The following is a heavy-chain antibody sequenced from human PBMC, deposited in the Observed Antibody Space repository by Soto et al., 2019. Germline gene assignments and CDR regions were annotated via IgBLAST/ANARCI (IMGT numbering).Heavy chain of an antibody. D-gene: IGHD6-6*01. Sequence: PSETLSLTCPVSGGSISSSGYYLGRLRHPPGKGLEWIGSISFGVTTYYNPSLKSRLTISIDTSTNQFSLQLSSVTAADTAVYYCATSSVSRLLNHWYFDLWGRGTLVTVPQ. J-gene: IGHJ2*01. CDR2: ISFGVTT. V-gene: IGHV4-39*01. CDR1: GGSISSSGYY. CDR3: ATSSVSRLLNHWYFDL.